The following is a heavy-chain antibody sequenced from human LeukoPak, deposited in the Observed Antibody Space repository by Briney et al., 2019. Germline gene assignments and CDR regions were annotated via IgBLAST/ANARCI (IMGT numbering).Heavy chain of an antibody. CDR3: ARDLYSSRTNDAFVM. CDR2: IYYSGST. Sequence: SETLSLTCTVSGGSISSSSYYWGWIRQPPGKGLEWIGSIYYSGSTYYNPSLKSRVTISVDTSKNQFSLKLSSVTAADTAVYYCARDLYSSRTNDAFVMWGQGTMVTVSS. CDR1: GGSISSSSYY. D-gene: IGHD6-13*01. J-gene: IGHJ3*02. V-gene: IGHV4-39*07.